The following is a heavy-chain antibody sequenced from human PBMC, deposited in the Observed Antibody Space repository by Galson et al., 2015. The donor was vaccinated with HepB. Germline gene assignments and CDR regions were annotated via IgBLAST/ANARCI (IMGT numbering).Heavy chain of an antibody. V-gene: IGHV3-23*01. CDR3: AKGRKDYYDSPLGH. Sequence: SLRLSCAASGFTYSNYAMSWVRQAPGKGLECVSGITGSAGSTYYADSVKGRFTISKDNSKNTLSLQMNSLRPEDTAVYYCAKGRKDYYDSPLGHWGQGTLVTVSS. J-gene: IGHJ4*02. CDR2: ITGSAGST. CDR1: GFTYSNYA. D-gene: IGHD3-22*01.